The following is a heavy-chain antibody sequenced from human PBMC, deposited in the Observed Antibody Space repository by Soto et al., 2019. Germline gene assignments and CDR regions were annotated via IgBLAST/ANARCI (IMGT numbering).Heavy chain of an antibody. D-gene: IGHD4-17*01. Sequence: PGGSLRLSCAASGFIFSNAWINWVRQAPGKGLEWVGCVKSKSDGGTTDFAAPVKGRFAISRDVLKNMVYLEMNSLKTEDTAIYYCTTDSYMTNVIVRFDYWGHGTLVTVSS. J-gene: IGHJ4*01. CDR2: VKSKSDGGTT. CDR3: TTDSYMTNVIVRFDY. V-gene: IGHV3-15*07. CDR1: GFIFSNAW.